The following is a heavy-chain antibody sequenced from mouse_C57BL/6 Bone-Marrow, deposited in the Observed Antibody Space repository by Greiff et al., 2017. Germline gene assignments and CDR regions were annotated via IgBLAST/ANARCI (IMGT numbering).Heavy chain of an antibody. J-gene: IGHJ2*01. CDR2: IYPGDGDT. CDR3: AGGRRDY. V-gene: IGHV1-82*01. CDR1: GYAFSSSW. Sequence: QVQLQQSGPELVKPGASVKISCKASGYAFSSSWMNWVKQRPGKGLEWIGRIYPGDGDTNYNGKFKGKATLTADKSSSTAYMQLSSLTSEDSAVYFCAGGRRDYWGQGTTLTVSS. D-gene: IGHD1-2*01.